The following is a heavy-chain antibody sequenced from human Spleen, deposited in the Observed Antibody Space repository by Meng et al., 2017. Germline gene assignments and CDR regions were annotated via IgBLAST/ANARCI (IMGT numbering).Heavy chain of an antibody. CDR3: ARDGVNTAY. Sequence: SETLSLTCAVSGGSFSGYFWGWIRQPPGKGLEWIGEINYSGNTNYNPSLKSRVSMSIDTYKNRSSQNLTSVTAADTAVYYCARDGVNTAYWGQGKLVTVSS. V-gene: IGHV4-34*01. J-gene: IGHJ4*02. CDR1: GGSFSGYF. CDR2: INYSGNT. D-gene: IGHD2-2*02.